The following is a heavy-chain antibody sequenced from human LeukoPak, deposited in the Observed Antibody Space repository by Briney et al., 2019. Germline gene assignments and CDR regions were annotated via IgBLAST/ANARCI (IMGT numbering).Heavy chain of an antibody. J-gene: IGHJ5*02. D-gene: IGHD2-2*02. CDR2: IYYSGST. V-gene: IGHV4-59*01. CDR3: ATKIGYCSSTSCYSWFDP. CDR1: GGSISSYY. Sequence: SETLSLTCTVSGGSISSYYWSWIRQPPGKGLEWIGYIYYSGSTNYNPSLKSRVTISVDTPKNQFSLKLSSVTAADTAVYYCATKIGYCSSTSCYSWFDPWGQGTLVTVSS.